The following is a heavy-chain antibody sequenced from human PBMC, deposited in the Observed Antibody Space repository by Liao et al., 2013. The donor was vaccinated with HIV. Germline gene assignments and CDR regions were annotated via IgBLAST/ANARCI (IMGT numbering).Heavy chain of an antibody. J-gene: IGHJ6*03. CDR1: GGSISGYY. D-gene: IGHD5-24*01. Sequence: QVQLKESGPGLVKPSEILSLTCTVSGGSISGYYWSWIRQSPGKGLEWIGEINHSGSTYYNPSLKSRVVISVDTSKNQFSLKMTSVTAADTAMYYCARVGMTTITGYYYYIDVWGKGTTVTVSS. CDR2: INHSGST. V-gene: IGHV4-59*12. CDR3: ARVGMTTITGYYYYIDV.